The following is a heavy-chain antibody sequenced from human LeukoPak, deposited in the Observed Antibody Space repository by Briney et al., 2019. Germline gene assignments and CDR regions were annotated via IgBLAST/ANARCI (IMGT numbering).Heavy chain of an antibody. CDR1: GFTFSSYA. J-gene: IGHJ4*02. CDR2: ISYDGSNK. D-gene: IGHD6-6*01. Sequence: GGSLRLSCAASGFTFSSYAMSWVRQAPGKGLEWVAVISYDGSNKYYADSVKGRFTISRDNSKNTLYLQFNSLRAEDTAVYYCARGSIAARPRLDYWGQGTLVTVSS. V-gene: IGHV3-30-3*01. CDR3: ARGSIAARPRLDY.